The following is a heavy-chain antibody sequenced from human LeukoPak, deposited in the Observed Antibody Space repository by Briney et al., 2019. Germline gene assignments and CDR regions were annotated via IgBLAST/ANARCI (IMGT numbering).Heavy chain of an antibody. CDR2: MNPNSGNT. Sequence: ASVKVSCKASGYTFTSYDINWVRQATGQGLEWMGWMNPNSGNTGYAQKFQGRVTKTRNTSISTAYMELSSLRSEDTAVYYCARGTELRYFDWLRDPGVFDYWGQGTLVTVSS. V-gene: IGHV1-8*01. D-gene: IGHD3-9*01. CDR1: GYTFTSYD. J-gene: IGHJ4*02. CDR3: ARGTELRYFDWLRDPGVFDY.